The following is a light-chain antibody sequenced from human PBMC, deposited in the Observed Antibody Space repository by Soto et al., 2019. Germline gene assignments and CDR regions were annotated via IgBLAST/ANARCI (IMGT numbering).Light chain of an antibody. CDR1: QSFXTY. CDR3: QQLDRDPCT. J-gene: IGKJ4*01. CDR2: SAS. Sequence: IPVTQSPSSLSASVGDSVTITCRASQSFXTYFTWYQQKPGKVPRILXYSASTLQSGCPSSLSGSGSGTEFTRTISSRHPDYCDFYYWQQLDRDPCTFGGGTKVDIK. V-gene: IGKV1-9*01.